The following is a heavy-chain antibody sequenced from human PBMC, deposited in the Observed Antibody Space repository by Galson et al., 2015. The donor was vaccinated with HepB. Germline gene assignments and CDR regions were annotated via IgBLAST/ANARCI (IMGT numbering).Heavy chain of an antibody. V-gene: IGHV7-4-1*02. CDR3: AREITNYGSQGWFDP. Sequence: SCKASGYTFNKYALNWVRQAPGQGLEWMGWINTNTGNPTYAQAFKGRFVISLDTSVSTTYLQISSLKVEDTAVYYCAREITNYGSQGWFDPWGQGTLVTVSS. CDR1: GYTFNKYA. D-gene: IGHD4-17*01. J-gene: IGHJ5*02. CDR2: INTNTGNP.